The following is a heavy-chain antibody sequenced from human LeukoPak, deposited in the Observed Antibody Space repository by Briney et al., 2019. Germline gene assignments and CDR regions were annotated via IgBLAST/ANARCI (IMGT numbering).Heavy chain of an antibody. Sequence: SETLSLTCTVSGGSISSYYWSWIRQPPGKGLEGIGYIYYSGSTNYNPSLKSRVTISVDTSKNQFSLKLSSVTAADTAVYYCARGPGGCSSTSCYWFDPWGQGTLVTVSS. J-gene: IGHJ5*02. D-gene: IGHD2-2*01. CDR1: GGSISSYY. V-gene: IGHV4-59*08. CDR3: ARGPGGCSSTSCYWFDP. CDR2: IYYSGST.